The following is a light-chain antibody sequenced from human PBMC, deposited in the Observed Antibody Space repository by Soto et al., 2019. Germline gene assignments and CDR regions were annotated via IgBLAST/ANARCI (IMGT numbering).Light chain of an antibody. CDR1: SSNLGAGYD. Sequence: QAVVTQPPSVSGTPGQRVTISCTGNSSNLGAGYDVHWYQQLPGAAPKLVIFGNRNRPSGVPERFSGSKSGTSASLAITGLQTEGEADYYCQAYDYSLTASVFGGGTQLTVL. CDR3: QAYDYSLTASV. V-gene: IGLV1-40*01. J-gene: IGLJ3*02. CDR2: GNR.